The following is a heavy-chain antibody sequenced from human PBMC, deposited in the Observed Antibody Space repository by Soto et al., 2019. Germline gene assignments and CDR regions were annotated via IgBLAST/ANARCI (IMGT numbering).Heavy chain of an antibody. CDR3: ASDRVAVAGGTWWFDP. CDR2: IIPIFGTA. V-gene: IGHV1-69*12. D-gene: IGHD6-19*01. CDR1: GGTFSSYA. J-gene: IGHJ5*02. Sequence: QVQLVQSGAEVKKPGSSVKVSCKASGGTFSSYAISWVRQAPGQGIEWMGGIIPIFGTANYAQKFQGRVTITADESTSTAYMELSSLRSEDTAVYYCASDRVAVAGGTWWFDPWGQGTLVTVSS.